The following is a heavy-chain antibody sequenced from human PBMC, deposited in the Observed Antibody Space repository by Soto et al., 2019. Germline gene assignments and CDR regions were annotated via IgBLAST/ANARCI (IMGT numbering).Heavy chain of an antibody. D-gene: IGHD3-10*01. V-gene: IGHV3-23*03. CDR3: TKDSGWTSAD. CDR2: ISRGAT. J-gene: IGHJ4*01. Sequence: EVQLLESGGGLVQPGGSRRLSCAASGFTFRDYGMSWVRQAPGKGLEWVAGISRGATSYAASVKGRFVISRDDSQNTLYLEMDSLRVDDTAVYYCTKDSGWTSADWGHGTLVPVSS. CDR1: GFTFRDYG.